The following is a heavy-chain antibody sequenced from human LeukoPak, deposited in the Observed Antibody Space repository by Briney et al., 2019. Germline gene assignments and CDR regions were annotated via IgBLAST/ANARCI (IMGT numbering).Heavy chain of an antibody. J-gene: IGHJ4*02. CDR3: ATSLYYYDSSGYQ. Sequence: ASVKVSCKASGYTFTNYAMHWVRQAPGQRLEWMGWINAGNGNTKYSQKFQGRVTITRDTSASTAYMELSSLRSEDTAVYYCATSLYYYDSSGYQWGQGTLVTVSS. CDR2: INAGNGNT. CDR1: GYTFTNYA. V-gene: IGHV1-3*01. D-gene: IGHD3-22*01.